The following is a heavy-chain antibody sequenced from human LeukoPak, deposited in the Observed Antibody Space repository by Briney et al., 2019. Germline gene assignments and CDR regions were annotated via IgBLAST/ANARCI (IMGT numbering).Heavy chain of an antibody. CDR3: ARSFGELYFWFDP. Sequence: ASVKVSCKASGYTFTSYGISWVRQAPGQGLEWMGIINPSGGSTSYAQKFQGRVTMTRDMSTSTVYMELSSLRSEDTAVYYCARSFGELYFWFDPWGQGTLVTVSS. CDR1: GYTFTSYG. CDR2: INPSGGST. V-gene: IGHV1-46*01. D-gene: IGHD3-10*01. J-gene: IGHJ5*02.